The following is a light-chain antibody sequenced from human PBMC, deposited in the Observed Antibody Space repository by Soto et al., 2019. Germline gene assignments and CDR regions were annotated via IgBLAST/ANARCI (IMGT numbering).Light chain of an antibody. CDR1: QNVNTN. CDR2: GAS. CDR3: QHYTNRPPWT. Sequence: EIVMTQSPATLSVSPGERATLSCRASQNVNTNLAWYQQKLGQAPRLLIFGASTRATGLPARFSGSGSGTEFTLTISSLQSDDFAVYYCQHYTNRPPWTFGQGTKVDMK. J-gene: IGKJ1*01. V-gene: IGKV3-15*01.